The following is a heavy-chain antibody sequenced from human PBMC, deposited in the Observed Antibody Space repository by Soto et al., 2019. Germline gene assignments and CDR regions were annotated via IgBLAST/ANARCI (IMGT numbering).Heavy chain of an antibody. V-gene: IGHV4-4*02. D-gene: IGHD2-21*01. Sequence: SSETLSLTCAVSGGSISNDNWWSWVRQPPGKGLEWIGEIYHSGTTNSNPSLKSRVTISVDKSKNQLSLKLASVTAADTAVYYCSRHFHFSIYFCAQGSTVPVSS. CDR1: GGSISNDNW. CDR3: SRHFHFSIYF. J-gene: IGHJ6*02. CDR2: IYHSGTT.